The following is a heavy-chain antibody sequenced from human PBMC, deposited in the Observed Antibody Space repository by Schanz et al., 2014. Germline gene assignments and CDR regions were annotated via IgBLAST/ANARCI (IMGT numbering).Heavy chain of an antibody. J-gene: IGHJ3*02. CDR3: TRGGYSYALSAFDI. CDR1: GYTFSDYG. Sequence: QLQLVQSGAEVKKPGASVKVSCKTSGYTFSDYGITWVRQAPGQGLEWMGWISPYNGNTNYAPKVQGRVTVTTDTSTSTVYMELRSLTSDDTALYYCTRGGYSYALSAFDIWGQGTMVTVSS. CDR2: ISPYNGNT. V-gene: IGHV1-18*01. D-gene: IGHD5-18*01.